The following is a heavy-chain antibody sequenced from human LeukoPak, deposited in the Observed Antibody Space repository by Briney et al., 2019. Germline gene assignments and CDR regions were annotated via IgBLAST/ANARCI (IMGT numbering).Heavy chain of an antibody. V-gene: IGHV1-69*13. D-gene: IGHD3-22*01. Sequence: SVKVSCKASGYTFTSYGISWVRQAPGQGLEWMGGIIPIFGTANYAQKFQGRVTITADESTSTAYMELSSLRSEDTAVYYCAREGPLSGYCDYWGQGTLVTVSS. CDR3: AREGPLSGYCDY. CDR1: GYTFTSYG. CDR2: IIPIFGTA. J-gene: IGHJ4*02.